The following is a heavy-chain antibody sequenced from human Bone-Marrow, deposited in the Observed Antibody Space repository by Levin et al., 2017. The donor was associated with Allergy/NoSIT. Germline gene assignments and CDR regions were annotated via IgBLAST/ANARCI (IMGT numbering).Heavy chain of an antibody. J-gene: IGHJ4*02. CDR3: ARDFLVGTTTLDY. CDR2: INKDGSEQ. Sequence: SCAHSGFFFGSFWMSWVRQAPGKGLEWVANINKDGSEQRYVDSVKGRFTISRDNAKNSLYLQMDSLRAEDTAVYFCARDFLVGTTTLDYWGQGTLVTVSS. D-gene: IGHD1-26*01. CDR1: GFFFGSFW. V-gene: IGHV3-7*01.